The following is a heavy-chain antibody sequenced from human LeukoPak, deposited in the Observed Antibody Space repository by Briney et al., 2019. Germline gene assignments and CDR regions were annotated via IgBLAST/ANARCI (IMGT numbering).Heavy chain of an antibody. CDR3: AKGATRSFDY. CDR2: ISGSGGST. CDR1: GFIFSSYS. V-gene: IGHV3-23*01. D-gene: IGHD1-26*01. J-gene: IGHJ4*02. Sequence: TGGSLRLSCVASGFIFSSYSMNWVRQAPGKGLEWVSAISGSGGSTYYADSVKGRFTISRDNSKNTLYLQMNSLRAEDTAVYYCAKGATRSFDYWGQGTLVTVSS.